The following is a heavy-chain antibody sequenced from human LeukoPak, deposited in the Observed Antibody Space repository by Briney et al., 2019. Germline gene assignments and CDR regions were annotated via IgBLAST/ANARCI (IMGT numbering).Heavy chain of an antibody. CDR3: ARHRYFYFDL. Sequence: QSGGSLRLSCAASGFTFSLHYMGWVRQTPEKGLEWVANIKEDGTDTFYVDSVKGRFTISKDNAKNSVYLQMNSLRAEDTAVYYCARHRYFYFDLWGQGTLVTVSS. D-gene: IGHD1-1*01. CDR1: GFTFSLHY. CDR2: IKEDGTDT. V-gene: IGHV3-7*01. J-gene: IGHJ4*02.